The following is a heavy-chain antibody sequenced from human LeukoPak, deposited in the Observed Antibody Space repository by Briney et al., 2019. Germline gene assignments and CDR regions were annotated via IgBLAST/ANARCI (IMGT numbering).Heavy chain of an antibody. CDR2: IYYGGST. V-gene: IGHV4-59*08. J-gene: IGHJ4*02. CDR1: GDSIGSYY. CDR3: ARQTRTKYYDSSGYTLDY. D-gene: IGHD3-22*01. Sequence: SETLSLTCSVSGDSIGSYYWTWIRQSPGKGLEWIGYIYYGGSTNYSPSLKSRVSISVDTSNNQFSLKLSSVTAADTAVYYCARQTRTKYYDSSGYTLDYWGQGTLVTVSS.